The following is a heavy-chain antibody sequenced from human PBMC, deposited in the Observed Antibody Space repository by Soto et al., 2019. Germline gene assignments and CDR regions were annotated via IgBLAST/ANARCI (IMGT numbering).Heavy chain of an antibody. D-gene: IGHD5-12*01. CDR2: ISSSGSTI. J-gene: IGHJ4*02. Sequence: GGSLRLSCAASGFTFSSYEMNWVRQAPGKGLEWVSYISSSGSTIYYADSVKGRFTISRDNAKNSLYLQMNSLRAEDTAVYYCAPSKERAIEMATIPPFDYWGQGTLVTVSS. CDR1: GFTFSSYE. V-gene: IGHV3-48*03. CDR3: APSKERAIEMATIPPFDY.